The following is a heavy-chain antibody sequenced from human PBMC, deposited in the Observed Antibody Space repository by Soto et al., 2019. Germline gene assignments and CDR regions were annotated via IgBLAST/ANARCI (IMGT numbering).Heavy chain of an antibody. CDR1: GGSISSYY. CDR2: IYYSGST. D-gene: IGHD3-10*01. J-gene: IGHJ6*03. Sequence: PSETLSLTCTVSGGSISSYYWSWIRQPPGKGLEWIGYIYYSGSTNYNPSLKSRVTISVDTSKNQFSLKLSSVTAADTAVYYCARAGPYGSGSYYWHDYYYYMDVWGKGTTVTVSS. V-gene: IGHV4-59*01. CDR3: ARAGPYGSGSYYWHDYYYYMDV.